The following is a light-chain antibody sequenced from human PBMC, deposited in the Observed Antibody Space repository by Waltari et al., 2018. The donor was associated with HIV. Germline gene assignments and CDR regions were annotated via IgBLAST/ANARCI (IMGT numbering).Light chain of an antibody. J-gene: IGKJ3*01. Sequence: DIVMTQFPATLSVSPGDRATLSCWASQSISTNLAWYQQKPGQAPRLLISGASTRATGIPARFSGSGSGTEFTLTISSLQSEDFAVYYCQQYNNWPPFTFGPGTKVDIK. V-gene: IGKV3-15*01. CDR3: QQYNNWPPFT. CDR2: GAS. CDR1: QSISTN.